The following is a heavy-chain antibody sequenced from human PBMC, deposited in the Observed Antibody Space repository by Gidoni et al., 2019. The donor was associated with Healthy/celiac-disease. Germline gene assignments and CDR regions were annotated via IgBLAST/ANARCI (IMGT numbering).Heavy chain of an antibody. CDR3: ARRGVVVAAEDY. CDR2: IYYSGST. V-gene: IGHV4-39*01. J-gene: IGHJ4*02. Sequence: QLQLQESGPGLVQPSETLSLTCTVSGGSISSSSYYWGWIRQPPGKGLEWIGSIYYSGSTYYNPSLKSRVTISVDTSKNQFSLKLSSVTAADTAVYYCARRGVVVAAEDYWGQGTLVTVSS. CDR1: GGSISSSSYY. D-gene: IGHD2-15*01.